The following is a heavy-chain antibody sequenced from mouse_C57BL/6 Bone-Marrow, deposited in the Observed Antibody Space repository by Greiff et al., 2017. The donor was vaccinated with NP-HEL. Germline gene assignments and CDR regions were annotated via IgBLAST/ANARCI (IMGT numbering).Heavy chain of an antibody. V-gene: IGHV1-74*01. CDR2: IHPSDSDT. CDR3: AIFAYYSNYPYAMDY. D-gene: IGHD2-5*01. CDR1: GYTFTSYW. J-gene: IGHJ4*01. Sequence: QVQLKQPGAELVKPGASVKVSCKASGYTFTSYWMHWVKQRPGQGLEWIGRIHPSDSDTNYNQKFKGKATLTVDKSSSTAYMQLSSLTSEDSAVYYCAIFAYYSNYPYAMDYWGQGTSVTVSS.